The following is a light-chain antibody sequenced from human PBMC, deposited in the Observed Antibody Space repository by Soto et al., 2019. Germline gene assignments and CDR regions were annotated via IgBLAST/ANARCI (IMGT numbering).Light chain of an antibody. CDR3: QQYETSLGST. V-gene: IGKV3-20*01. Sequence: EILLTQSPGTLSLSPVERATLSCRASQRVSSTYLAWYQQKPGQAPRLLIYGTSSRATGIPTRFSGSGSGTDFTLSITRLEPEDFAVYYCQQYETSLGSTFGQGTKVDIK. CDR2: GTS. CDR1: QRVSSTY. J-gene: IGKJ1*01.